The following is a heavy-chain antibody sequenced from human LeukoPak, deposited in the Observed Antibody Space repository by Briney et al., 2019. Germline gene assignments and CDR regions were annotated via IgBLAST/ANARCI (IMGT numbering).Heavy chain of an antibody. D-gene: IGHD6-13*01. CDR2: INHSGST. CDR1: GGSFSGYY. CDR3: ARDLGRIAASSWFDP. V-gene: IGHV4-34*01. Sequence: PSETLSLTCAVYGGSFSGYYWSWIRQPPGKGLEWIGEINHSGSTNYNPSLKGRVTISVDTSKNQFSLKLSSVTAADTAVYYCARDLGRIAASSWFDPWGQGTLVTVSS. J-gene: IGHJ5*02.